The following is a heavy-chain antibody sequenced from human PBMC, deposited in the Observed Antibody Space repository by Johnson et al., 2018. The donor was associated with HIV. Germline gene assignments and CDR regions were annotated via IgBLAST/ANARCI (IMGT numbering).Heavy chain of an antibody. V-gene: IGHV3-33*01. Sequence: VQLVESGGGVVQPGTSLRLSCAASGFTFSTYDMHWVRQAPGKGLEWVAVARFDEVSKYYADTVKGRFTISRDNSKNTLYLQMNSLRAEDTAVYYCARGLDSGSSWFGAFDIWGQGTMVTVSS. D-gene: IGHD6-13*01. CDR1: GFTFSTYD. J-gene: IGHJ3*02. CDR3: ARGLDSGSSWFGAFDI. CDR2: ARFDEVSK.